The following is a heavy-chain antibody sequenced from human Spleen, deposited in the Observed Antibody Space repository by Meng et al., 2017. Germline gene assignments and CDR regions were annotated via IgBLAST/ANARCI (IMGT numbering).Heavy chain of an antibody. CDR2: IYSGGST. CDR1: GFTVSSNY. D-gene: IGHD1-26*01. J-gene: IGHJ4*02. V-gene: IGHV3-53*04. CDR3: ARSVVGATVY. Sequence: EGSLRLSCAASGFTVSSNYMSWVRQAPGKGLEWVSVIYSGGSTYYADSVKGRFTISRHNSKNTLYLQMNSLRAEDTAVYYCARSVVGATVYWGQGTLVTVSS.